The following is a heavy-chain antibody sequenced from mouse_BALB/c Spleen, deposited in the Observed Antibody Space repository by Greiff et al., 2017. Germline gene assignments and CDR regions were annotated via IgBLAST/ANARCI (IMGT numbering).Heavy chain of an antibody. V-gene: IGHV3-6*02. J-gene: IGHJ4*01. CDR3: ARERKYGNPYAMDY. CDR1: GYSITSGYY. D-gene: IGHD2-10*02. CDR2: ISYDGSN. Sequence: EVQLVESGPGLVKPSQSLSLTCSVTGYSITSGYYWNWIRQFPGNKLEWMGYISYDGSNNYNPSLKNRISITRDTSKNQFLLKLNSVTTEDTATYYCARERKYGNPYAMDYWGQGTSVTVSS.